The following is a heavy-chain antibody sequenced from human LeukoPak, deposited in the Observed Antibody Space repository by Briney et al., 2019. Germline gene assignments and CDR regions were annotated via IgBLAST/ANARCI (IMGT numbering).Heavy chain of an antibody. J-gene: IGHJ3*01. CDR1: GYTFTSYG. CDR2: ISAYNGNT. Sequence: ASVKVSCKASGYTFTSYGISWVRQAPGQGLEWMGWISAYNGNTNYAQKLQGRVTMTTDTSTSTAYMELRGLRPDDTAMYYCARDFTTIIAVQTPAFDLWGQGTMVTVSS. CDR3: ARDFTTIIAVQTPAFDL. V-gene: IGHV1-18*01. D-gene: IGHD3-22*01.